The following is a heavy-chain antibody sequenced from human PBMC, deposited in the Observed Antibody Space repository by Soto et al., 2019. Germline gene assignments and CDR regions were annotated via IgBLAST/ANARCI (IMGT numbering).Heavy chain of an antibody. D-gene: IGHD2-15*01. CDR2: ISAYTGNT. Sequence: ASVKVSCKASGYTFTSYGINWVRKAPGQGLEWMGWISAYTGNTNYAQKFQGRVTMTTDTSTSTAYMELRSLRSADTAVYYCARDFYCSGGSCDTGGFDYWGQGTLVTVSS. V-gene: IGHV1-18*01. CDR1: GYTFTSYG. J-gene: IGHJ4*02. CDR3: ARDFYCSGGSCDTGGFDY.